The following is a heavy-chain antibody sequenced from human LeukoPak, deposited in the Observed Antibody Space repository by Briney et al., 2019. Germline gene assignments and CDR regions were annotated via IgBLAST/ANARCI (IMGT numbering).Heavy chain of an antibody. CDR2: TYYRSKWYN. D-gene: IGHD6-13*01. CDR3: ARASRKIAAAAPLDY. CDR1: GDSVSSNSAA. Sequence: SQTLSLTCAISGDSVSSNSAAWNWIRQSPSRGLEWLGRTYYRSKWYNDYAVSVKSRITINPDTSKNQFSLQLNSMTPEDTAVYYCARASRKIAAAAPLDYWGQGTLVTVSS. J-gene: IGHJ4*02. V-gene: IGHV6-1*01.